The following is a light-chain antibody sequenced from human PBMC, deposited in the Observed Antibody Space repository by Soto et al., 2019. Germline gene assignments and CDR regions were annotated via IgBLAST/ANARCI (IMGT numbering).Light chain of an antibody. Sequence: EIVFALAPGALSLSPRERATLSCGARQSVSSSYLAWYQQKPGQAPRLLIYGASSRATGLPDRFSGSGSGTDFTLTISRLEPEDFAVYYCQQYVSSPPSITFGQGTRREIK. J-gene: IGKJ5*01. CDR1: QSVSSSY. CDR3: QQYVSSPPSIT. V-gene: IGKV3-20*01. CDR2: GAS.